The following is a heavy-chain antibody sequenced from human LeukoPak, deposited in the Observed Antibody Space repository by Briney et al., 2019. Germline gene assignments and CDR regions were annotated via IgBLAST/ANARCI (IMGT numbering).Heavy chain of an antibody. CDR3: ARRYSSGWYGIPDY. J-gene: IGHJ4*02. V-gene: IGHV1-18*01. Sequence: ASVKVSCKASGYTFTSYGISWVRQAPGQGLEWMGWISAYNGNTNYAQKLQGRVTMTTDTSTSTAYMELRSLRSDDAAVYYCARRYSSGWYGIPDYWGQGTLVTVSS. CDR2: ISAYNGNT. CDR1: GYTFTSYG. D-gene: IGHD6-19*01.